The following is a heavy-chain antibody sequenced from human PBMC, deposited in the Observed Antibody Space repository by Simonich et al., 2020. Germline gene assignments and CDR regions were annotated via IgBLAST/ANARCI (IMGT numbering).Heavy chain of an antibody. V-gene: IGHV1-2*02. CDR1: GYTFTGFY. CDR2: INPNRGGT. Sequence: QVQLVQSGAEVKKPGASVKVSCKASGYTFTGFYMHWVRQAPGQGLEWMGWINPNRGGTNYAQKFQGRVTMTGDTSISTAYMELSRMRSDDTAVYYCASSKLATIDYWGQGTLVTVSS. D-gene: IGHD5-12*01. CDR3: ASSKLATIDY. J-gene: IGHJ4*02.